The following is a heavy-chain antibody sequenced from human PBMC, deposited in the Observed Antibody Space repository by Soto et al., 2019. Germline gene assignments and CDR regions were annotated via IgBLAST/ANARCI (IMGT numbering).Heavy chain of an antibody. D-gene: IGHD4-17*01. CDR1: GGTFSSYS. V-gene: IGHV1-69*01. Sequence: QVQLVQSGAEVKKSGSSVKVSCKASGGTFSSYSISWVRQAPGQVLEWMGGITPLFGSANYAQKFQGRVTITADESTSTAYMQLSSLRSEDTAVYYGSRAGYGDYGKPFAHWGQGTLVTVSS. J-gene: IGHJ4*02. CDR2: ITPLFGSA. CDR3: SRAGYGDYGKPFAH.